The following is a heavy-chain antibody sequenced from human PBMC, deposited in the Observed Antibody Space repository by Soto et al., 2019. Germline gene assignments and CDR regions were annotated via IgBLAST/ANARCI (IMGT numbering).Heavy chain of an antibody. J-gene: IGHJ6*02. V-gene: IGHV4-34*01. CDR2: VNHSGST. CDR3: ARKGRPFYGSGAPSGLDV. CDR1: GGSFSGYY. Sequence: PSETLSLTCGVYGGSFSGYYWSWIRQPPGKGLEWIGEVNHSGSTNYNPSLKSRVTISVDTSKNQFSLKLSSVTAADTALYYCARKGRPFYGSGAPSGLDVWGQGTTVTVSS. D-gene: IGHD3-10*01.